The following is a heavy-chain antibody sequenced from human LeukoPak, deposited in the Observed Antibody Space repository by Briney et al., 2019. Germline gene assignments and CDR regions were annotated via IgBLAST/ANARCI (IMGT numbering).Heavy chain of an antibody. CDR3: ARVGLGEWSGRYYFDY. J-gene: IGHJ4*02. D-gene: IGHD3-10*01. CDR2: INPNSGGT. CDR1: GYTFTGYY. Sequence: ASVKVSCKASGYTFTGYYMHWVRQAPGQGLEWMGWINPNSGGTNYAQKFQGRVTMTRDTSISTAYMELSRLRSDDTAVYYCARVGLGEWSGRYYFDYWGQGTLVTVSS. V-gene: IGHV1-2*02.